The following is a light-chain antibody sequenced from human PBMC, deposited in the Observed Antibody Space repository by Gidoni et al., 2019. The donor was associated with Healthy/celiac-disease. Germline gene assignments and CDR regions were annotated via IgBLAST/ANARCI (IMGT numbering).Light chain of an antibody. Sequence: EIVMTQSPATLSVSPGERATLSCRASQSVSSNLAWYQQKPGQAPRPLIYGASTRATGIPARFSGSGSGTEFTLTISSLQSEDCAVYYCQQYNNWPALTFGGGTKVEIK. V-gene: IGKV3-15*01. CDR3: QQYNNWPALT. J-gene: IGKJ4*01. CDR2: GAS. CDR1: QSVSSN.